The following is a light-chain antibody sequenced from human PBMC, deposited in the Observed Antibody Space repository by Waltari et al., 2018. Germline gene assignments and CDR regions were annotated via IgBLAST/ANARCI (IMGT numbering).Light chain of an antibody. Sequence: EIVLTQSPATLSLPPGETDTLCCRASQHINMNLAWYQHKPGQAPRLLFYGASTRESGVPARFSGSGSGTEFTLTISSLQSEDFGVYYCQQYNDWPPWTFGQGTKVEV. CDR3: QQYNDWPPWT. CDR2: GAS. CDR1: QHINMN. J-gene: IGKJ1*01. V-gene: IGKV3-15*01.